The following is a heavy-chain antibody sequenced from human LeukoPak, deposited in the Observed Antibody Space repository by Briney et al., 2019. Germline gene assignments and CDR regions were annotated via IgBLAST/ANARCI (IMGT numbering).Heavy chain of an antibody. CDR2: INPNSGGT. CDR1: GYTFTGYC. D-gene: IGHD3-3*01. Sequence: GSVKVSCKASGYTFTGYCMHWVRQAPGQGLEWMGWINPNSGGTNYAQKFQGRVTMTRDTSISTAYMELSRLRSDDTAVYYCARDKHYDFWSGYNYWGQGTLVTVSS. V-gene: IGHV1-2*02. J-gene: IGHJ4*02. CDR3: ARDKHYDFWSGYNY.